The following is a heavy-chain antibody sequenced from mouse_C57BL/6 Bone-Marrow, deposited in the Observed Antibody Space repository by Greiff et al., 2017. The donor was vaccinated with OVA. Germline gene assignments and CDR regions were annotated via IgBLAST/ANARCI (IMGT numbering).Heavy chain of an antibody. Sequence: DVKLQESGPELVKPGASVKIPCKASGYTFTDYNMDWVKQSHGKSLEWIGDINPNNGGTIYNQKFKGKATLTVDKSSSTAYMELRSLTSEDTAVYYCARSYYGSSSYYFDYWGQGTTLTVSS. CDR1: GYTFTDYN. CDR3: ARSYYGSSSYYFDY. CDR2: INPNNGGT. J-gene: IGHJ2*01. V-gene: IGHV1-18*01. D-gene: IGHD1-1*01.